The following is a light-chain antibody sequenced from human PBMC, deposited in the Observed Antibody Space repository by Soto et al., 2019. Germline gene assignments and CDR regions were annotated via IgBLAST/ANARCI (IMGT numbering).Light chain of an antibody. J-gene: IGLJ2*01. Sequence: QSALTQPASVSGSPGQSITISCTGTTSDVGGYNYVSWYQQHPGKAPKLMICEVSNRPSGVSNSFSGSKSGNTASLTISGLQAEDEADYYCSSYTSSGTLVVFGGGTKLTVL. V-gene: IGLV2-14*01. CDR2: EVS. CDR3: SSYTSSGTLVV. CDR1: TSDVGGYNY.